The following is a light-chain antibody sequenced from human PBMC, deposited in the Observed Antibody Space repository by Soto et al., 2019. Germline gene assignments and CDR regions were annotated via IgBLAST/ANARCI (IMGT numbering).Light chain of an antibody. J-gene: IGLJ1*01. CDR2: AVR. V-gene: IGLV2-14*01. CDR1: NSDIGSYNY. CDR3: TSYTTSGTL. Sequence: QSALTQPASVSGSPGQSITISCTGTNSDIGSYNYVSWYQQHPGKAPKLIIYAVRDRPSGVSSRFSGSKSGNTASLTISGLQAEDEADYYCTSYTTSGTLFGTGTKVTVL.